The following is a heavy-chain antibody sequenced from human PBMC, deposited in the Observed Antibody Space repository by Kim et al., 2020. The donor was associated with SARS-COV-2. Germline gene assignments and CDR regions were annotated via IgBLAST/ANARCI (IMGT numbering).Heavy chain of an antibody. CDR3: ARADIVVVVAATWFDP. D-gene: IGHD2-15*01. Sequence: SVKGRFTISRDNAKNSLYLQMNSLRDEDTAVYYCARADIVVVVAATWFDPWGQGTLVTVSS. V-gene: IGHV3-48*02. J-gene: IGHJ5*02.